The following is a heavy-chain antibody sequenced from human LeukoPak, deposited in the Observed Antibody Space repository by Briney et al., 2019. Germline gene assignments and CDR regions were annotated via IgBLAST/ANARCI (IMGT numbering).Heavy chain of an antibody. D-gene: IGHD3-22*01. CDR3: ARRGLLLPNFDY. V-gene: IGHV3-23*01. CDR1: GFTFSSYA. CDR2: ISGSGGST. Sequence: GGSLRLSCAASGFTFSSYAVSWVRQAPGKGLEWVSAISGSGGSTYYADSVKGRFTISRDNSKNTLYLQMNSLRAEDTAVYYCARRGLLLPNFDYWGQGTLVTVSS. J-gene: IGHJ4*02.